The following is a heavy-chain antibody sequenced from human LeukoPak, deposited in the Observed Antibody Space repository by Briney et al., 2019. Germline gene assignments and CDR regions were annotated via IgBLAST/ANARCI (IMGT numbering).Heavy chain of an antibody. CDR1: GFTFRSYG. J-gene: IGHJ6*02. CDR2: ISYDGSNK. V-gene: IGHV3-30*18. D-gene: IGHD2-2*01. CDR3: AKDLLVVVPAAMPIYYYYGMDV. Sequence: GGSLRLSCAASGFTFRSYGMHWVRQAPGKGLEWVAVISYDGSNKYYADSVKGRFTISRDNSKNTLCLQMNSLRAEDTAVYYCAKDLLVVVPAAMPIYYYYGMDVWGQGTTVTVSS.